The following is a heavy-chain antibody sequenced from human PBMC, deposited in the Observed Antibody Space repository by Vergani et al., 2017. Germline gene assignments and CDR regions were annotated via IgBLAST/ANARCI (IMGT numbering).Heavy chain of an antibody. J-gene: IGHJ5*02. Sequence: LQLVESGGGLVQPGGSLRLSCAASGSTVSGNYMTWVRQAPGKGLEWVSHIYSGDETYYADSVNGQVTISSDTSKNTVHLQINNLRVEDTAGYFCARANYYGSWTYVDPWGRGTLVTVSS. CDR2: IYSGDET. CDR1: GSTVSGNY. V-gene: IGHV3-66*02. D-gene: IGHD3-10*01. CDR3: ARANYYGSWTYVDP.